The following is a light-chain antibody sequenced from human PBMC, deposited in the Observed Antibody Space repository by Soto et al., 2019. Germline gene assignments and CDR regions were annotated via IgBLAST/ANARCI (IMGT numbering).Light chain of an antibody. J-gene: IGLJ1*01. V-gene: IGLV2-8*01. CDR1: SSDVGGYNY. CDR3: CSYVSTYTYV. CDR2: EVS. Sequence: QSVLTQPPSASGSPGQSVTISCTGTSSDVGGYNYVSWYQQHPGKAPKLMIYEVSERPSGVPDRFSGSKSSNTASLTVSGLQAEDEADYYCCSYVSTYTYVFGTGTKVTVL.